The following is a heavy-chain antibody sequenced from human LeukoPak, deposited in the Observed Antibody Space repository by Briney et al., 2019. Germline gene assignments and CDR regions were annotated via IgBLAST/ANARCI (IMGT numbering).Heavy chain of an antibody. J-gene: IGHJ4*02. CDR1: GFTFSSYA. CDR3: AKDLPHYYESSAMGPFDY. CDR2: ISGSGGST. Sequence: GGSLRLSCAASGFTFSSYAMSWVRQAPRKGLEWVSAISGSGGSTYYADSVKGRFTISRDNSKNTLYLQMTSLRAEDTAVYYCAKDLPHYYESSAMGPFDYWGQGTLVTVSS. D-gene: IGHD3-22*01. V-gene: IGHV3-23*01.